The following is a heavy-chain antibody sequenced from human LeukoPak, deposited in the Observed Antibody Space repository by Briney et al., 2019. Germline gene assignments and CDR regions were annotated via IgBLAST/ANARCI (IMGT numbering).Heavy chain of an antibody. CDR2: ISYDGSNK. J-gene: IGHJ6*02. CDR1: GFTFSSYA. D-gene: IGHD4-11*01. CDR3: ARTGPDYTYYYYYGMDV. Sequence: GRSLRLSCAASGFTFSSYAMHWVRQAPGKGLEWVAVISYDGSNKYYADSVKGRFTISRDNSKNTLYLQMNSLRAEDTAVYYCARTGPDYTYYYYYGMDVRGQGTTVTVSS. V-gene: IGHV3-30-3*01.